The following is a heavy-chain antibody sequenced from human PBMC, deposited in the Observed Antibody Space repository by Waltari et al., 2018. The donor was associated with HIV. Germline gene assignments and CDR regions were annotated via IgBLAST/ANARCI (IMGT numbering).Heavy chain of an antibody. D-gene: IGHD3-22*01. V-gene: IGHV3-23*01. CDR3: AKVYYFDSRGDFLKAPRYDY. CDR2: IIGNGGRE. Sequence: EAPLLESGGGLVQPGGFLILSSAASGIMFFSFGMSWVTQAQGKRMDWGSVIIGNGGREYYADSVKGRFTTARDNSKSTLYLQMNSLRVEETAIYYCAKVYYFDSRGDFLKAPRYDYWGQGTLVTVSS. CDR1: GIMFFSFG. J-gene: IGHJ4*02.